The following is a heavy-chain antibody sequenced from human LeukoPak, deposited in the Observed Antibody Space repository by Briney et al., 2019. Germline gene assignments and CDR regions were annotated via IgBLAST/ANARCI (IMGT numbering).Heavy chain of an antibody. J-gene: IGHJ4*02. CDR1: GFTFSSYA. CDR2: IWFDASNK. D-gene: IGHD3-22*01. V-gene: IGHV3-30*02. Sequence: GGSLRLSCAASGFTFSSYAMHWVRQAPGKGLEWVASIWFDASNKYYADSVKGRFTISRDNSKNALYLQMNSLRPEDTAVYYCAKVLSKGGGYYLTDYWGQGTLVTVSS. CDR3: AKVLSKGGGYYLTDY.